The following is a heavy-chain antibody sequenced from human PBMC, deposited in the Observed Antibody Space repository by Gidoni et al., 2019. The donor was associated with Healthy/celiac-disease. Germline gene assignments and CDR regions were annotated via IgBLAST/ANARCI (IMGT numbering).Heavy chain of an antibody. CDR1: GGSFSGYY. Sequence: QVQLQQWGAGLLKPSETLSLTCAVYGGSFSGYYWSWIRQPPGKGLEWIGEINHSGSTNYNPSLKSRVTISVDTSKNQFSLKLSSVTAADMAVYYCAGPITVYAFDIWGQGTMVTVSS. CDR2: INHSGST. CDR3: AGPITVYAFDI. D-gene: IGHD3-16*01. J-gene: IGHJ3*02. V-gene: IGHV4-34*01.